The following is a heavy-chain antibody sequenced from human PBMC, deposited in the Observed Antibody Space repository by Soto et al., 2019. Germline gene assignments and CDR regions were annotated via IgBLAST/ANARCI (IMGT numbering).Heavy chain of an antibody. CDR1: DASISYGGFS. CDR2: ISHLEST. D-gene: IGHD5-12*01. CDR3: ARGGGYDSFDY. Sequence: SETLSLTCTVSDASISYGGFSWSWIRQSPGKGLEWIGYISHLESTYFHPSFKSRLTMSIDRTRNQFSLKLSSVTAADMAVYYCARGGGYDSFDYWGQGVLVTVS. J-gene: IGHJ4*02. V-gene: IGHV4-30-2*06.